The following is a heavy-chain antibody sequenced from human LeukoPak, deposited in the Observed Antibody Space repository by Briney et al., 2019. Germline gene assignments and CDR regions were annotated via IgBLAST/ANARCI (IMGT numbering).Heavy chain of an antibody. CDR3: ARDSTYYYDSSGYYFGY. J-gene: IGHJ4*02. Sequence: SETLSLTCTVSGGSISSYYWSWIRQPGGKGLEWIGRIYTSGSTNYNPSLKRRVTISVATSKNQFSLKLSSVPAADTAVYYCARDSTYYYDSSGYYFGYWGQGTLVTVSS. CDR2: IYTSGST. CDR1: GGSISSYY. V-gene: IGHV4-4*07. D-gene: IGHD3-22*01.